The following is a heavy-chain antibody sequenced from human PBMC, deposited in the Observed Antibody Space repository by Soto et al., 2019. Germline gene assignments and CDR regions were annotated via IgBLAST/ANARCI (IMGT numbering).Heavy chain of an antibody. CDR1: GGSISSSSYY. CDR2: IYYSGST. D-gene: IGHD1-26*01. Sequence: QLQLQESGPGLVKPSETLSLTCTVSGGSISSSSYYWGWIRQPPGKGLEWIGSIYYSGSTYYNPSLKSRVTISVDTSKNQFSLKLSSVTAADTAVYYCAGEGEWELLGFDYWGQGTLVTVSS. J-gene: IGHJ4*02. V-gene: IGHV4-39*01. CDR3: AGEGEWELLGFDY.